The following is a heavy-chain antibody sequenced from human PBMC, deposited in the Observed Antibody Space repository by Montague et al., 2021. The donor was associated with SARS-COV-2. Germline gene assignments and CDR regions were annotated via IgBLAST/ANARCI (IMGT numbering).Heavy chain of an antibody. CDR1: GFTFSTYW. CDR3: AKDKWGGLDY. CDR2: VKEDGTEK. J-gene: IGHJ4*02. Sequence: SLRLSCAASGFTFSTYWMSWVRQVPGKGLEWVANVKEDGTEKYYVDSVKGRFTISRDNAKSSLSLHMSSLRADDTAVYYCAKDKWGGLDYWGQGTLVTVSS. V-gene: IGHV3-7*01. D-gene: IGHD7-27*01.